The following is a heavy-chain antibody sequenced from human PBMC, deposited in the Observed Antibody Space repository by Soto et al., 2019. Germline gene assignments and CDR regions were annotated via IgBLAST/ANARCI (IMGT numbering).Heavy chain of an antibody. CDR1: GGTFSSYA. Sequence: QVQLVQSGAEVKKPGSSVKVSCKASGGTFSSYAISWVRQAPGQGLEWMGGIIPIFGTANYAQKFQGRVTITADKSTSTAYRERSSLRSEDTAVYYCAREGVGGYYGSGRLNWFDPWGQGTLVTVSS. V-gene: IGHV1-69*06. CDR3: AREGVGGYYGSGRLNWFDP. J-gene: IGHJ5*02. CDR2: IIPIFGTA. D-gene: IGHD3-10*01.